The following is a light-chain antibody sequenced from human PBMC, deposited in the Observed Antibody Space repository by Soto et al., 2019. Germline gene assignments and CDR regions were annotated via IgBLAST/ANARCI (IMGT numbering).Light chain of an antibody. CDR2: KAS. V-gene: IGKV1-5*03. Sequence: DIQMTQSPSTLSASVGDRVTITCRASQSISSWLSWYHQKPGKAPQRLIYKASSLESGVPSRFSGSGAGTAFTLTISSLQPDDVATYYCQQYNSYLWTFGQGTKVEIK. CDR3: QQYNSYLWT. J-gene: IGKJ1*01. CDR1: QSISSW.